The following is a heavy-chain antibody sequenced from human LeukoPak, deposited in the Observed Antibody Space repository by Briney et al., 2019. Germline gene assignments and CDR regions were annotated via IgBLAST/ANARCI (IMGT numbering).Heavy chain of an antibody. CDR3: ARGQTTFDP. J-gene: IGHJ5*02. CDR2: IKQDGSQK. Sequence: GGSLRLSCKVSGFAFGNYWMSWVRQTPEKGLEWVANIKQDGSQKYYVDSVKGRFTISRDNAKNSLYLQMDSLRAEDTAVYYCARGQTTFDPWGQGTLVTVSS. CDR1: GFAFGNYW. D-gene: IGHD1-7*01. V-gene: IGHV3-7*01.